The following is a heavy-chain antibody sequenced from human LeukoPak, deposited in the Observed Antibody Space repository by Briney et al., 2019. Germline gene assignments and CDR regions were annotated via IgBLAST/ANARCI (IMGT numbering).Heavy chain of an antibody. CDR1: GYTLTELS. J-gene: IGHJ4*02. CDR3: ATGHYCGSGSCDY. CDR2: FDPEDGET. D-gene: IGHD3-10*01. Sequence: ASVKVSCKVSGYTLTELSMHWVRQAPGKGLEWMGGFDPEDGETIYAQKFQGRVTMTEGTSTDTAYMELSSLRSEDTAVYYCATGHYCGSGSCDYWGQGTLVTVSS. V-gene: IGHV1-24*01.